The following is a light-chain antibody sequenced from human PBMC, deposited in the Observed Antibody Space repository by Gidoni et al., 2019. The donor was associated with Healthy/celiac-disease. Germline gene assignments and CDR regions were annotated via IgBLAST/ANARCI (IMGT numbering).Light chain of an antibody. CDR1: QSVSSS. CDR3: QQYNNCPPGGT. Sequence: EIVMTQSPATLSVSPGARATLSCRASQSVSSSLAWYQQKPGQAPRLLIYGASTRATGIPARFSGSGSGTEFTLTISSLHSEDFAVSYCQQYNNCPPGGTFGQXTKVEIK. J-gene: IGKJ1*01. CDR2: GAS. V-gene: IGKV3-15*01.